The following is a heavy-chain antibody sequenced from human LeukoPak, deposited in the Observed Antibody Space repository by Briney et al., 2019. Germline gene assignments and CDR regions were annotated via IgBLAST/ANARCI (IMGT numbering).Heavy chain of an antibody. V-gene: IGHV3-23*01. CDR2: ISGNGGSA. D-gene: IGHD4-17*01. Sequence: GGSLRLSCAASGFTFSTYALSWVRQAPGKGLEWVSSISGNGGSAYYTDSVKGRFTISRDNSKNTLYLQMNSQRAEDTAVYYCAKDLPTVNTWIYFDYWGQGTLVTVSS. J-gene: IGHJ4*02. CDR1: GFTFSTYA. CDR3: AKDLPTVNTWIYFDY.